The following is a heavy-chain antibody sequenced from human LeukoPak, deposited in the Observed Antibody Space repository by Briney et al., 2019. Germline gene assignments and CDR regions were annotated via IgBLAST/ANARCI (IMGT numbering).Heavy chain of an antibody. CDR3: ARHSSPDYYDSSGYYHQYYFDY. V-gene: IGHV4-59*08. D-gene: IGHD3-22*01. CDR1: GGSISSYY. CDR2: IYYSGST. Sequence: SETLSLTCTVSGGSISSYYWSWIRQPPGKGLEWIGYIYYSGSTNYNPSHKSRVTISVDTSKNQFSLKLSSVTDADTVVYYCARHSSPDYYDSSGYYHQYYFDYWGQGTLVTVSS. J-gene: IGHJ4*02.